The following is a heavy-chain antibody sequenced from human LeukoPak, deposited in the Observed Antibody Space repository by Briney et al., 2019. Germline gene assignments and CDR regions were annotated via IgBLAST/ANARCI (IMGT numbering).Heavy chain of an antibody. V-gene: IGHV4-59*08. CDR2: ISYTRTT. D-gene: IGHD5-18*01. J-gene: IGHJ4*02. Sequence: SETLSLTCTVSGGSINSYYWSWIRQPPGKGLEWIGYISYTRTTIYNPSLKTRVTISVDTSNQFSLNLSSVTAADTAMYYCATGPHTALDYWGQGTLVTVSS. CDR1: GGSINSYY. CDR3: ATGPHTALDY.